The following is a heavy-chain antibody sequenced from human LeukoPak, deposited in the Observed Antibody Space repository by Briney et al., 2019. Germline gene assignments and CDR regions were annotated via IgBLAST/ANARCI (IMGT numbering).Heavy chain of an antibody. J-gene: IGHJ5*02. CDR3: ASGSIAARPNWFDP. CDR2: ISSSSSYI. V-gene: IGHV3-21*01. CDR1: GFTFSSHS. D-gene: IGHD6-6*01. Sequence: GGSLRLSCAASGFTFSSHSMNWVRQASGKGLEWVSSISSSSSYIYYADSVKGRFTISRDNAKNSLYLQMNSLRAEDTAVYYCASGSIAARPNWFDPWGQGTLVTVSS.